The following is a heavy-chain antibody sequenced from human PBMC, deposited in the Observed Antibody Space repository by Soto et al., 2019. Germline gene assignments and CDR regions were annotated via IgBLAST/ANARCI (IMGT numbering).Heavy chain of an antibody. J-gene: IGHJ4*02. Sequence: QVQLQESGPGLVKPSQTLSLTCTVSGGSISSGGYYWIWIRPHPGKGLEWIGYIYYSGSTYYNPSLKSRVTISVDTSKNQFSLKLGSVTAADAAVYYCARGGNFDDYGDLSPFDYWGQGTLVTVSS. CDR3: ARGGNFDDYGDLSPFDY. D-gene: IGHD4-17*01. CDR2: IYYSGST. V-gene: IGHV4-31*03. CDR1: GGSISSGGYY.